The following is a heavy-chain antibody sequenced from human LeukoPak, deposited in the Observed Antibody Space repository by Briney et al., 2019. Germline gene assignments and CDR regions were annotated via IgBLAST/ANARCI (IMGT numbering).Heavy chain of an antibody. CDR2: INHSGST. Sequence: SETLSLTCAVYGGSFSGYYWSWIRQPPGKGLEWIGEINHSGSTNYNPSLKSRVTISVDTSKNQFSLKLSSVTAADTAVYYCARGLGTIVVVPAATARYFDLGGRGTLVTVSS. V-gene: IGHV4-34*01. CDR1: GGSFSGYY. D-gene: IGHD2-2*01. J-gene: IGHJ2*01. CDR3: ARGLGTIVVVPAATARYFDL.